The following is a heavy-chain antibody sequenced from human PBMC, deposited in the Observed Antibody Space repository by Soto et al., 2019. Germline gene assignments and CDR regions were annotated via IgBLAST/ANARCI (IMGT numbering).Heavy chain of an antibody. CDR3: ARVGSRDAYSCVLDY. CDR1: GGIFSSLT. CDR2: ILPLSGTP. J-gene: IGHJ4*02. Sequence: VVQSGAEVKKPGSSVKVSCKASGGIFSSLTFSWVRQAPGQGLEWMGGILPLSGTPKYAQKFQGRLTITADESRTTTYMELSSLTSEDTAVYYCARVGSRDAYSCVLDYWGQGTLVTVSS. D-gene: IGHD2-2*01. V-gene: IGHV1-69*01.